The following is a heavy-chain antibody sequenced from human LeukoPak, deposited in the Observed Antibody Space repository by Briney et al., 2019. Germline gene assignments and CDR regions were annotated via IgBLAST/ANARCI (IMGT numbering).Heavy chain of an antibody. Sequence: SVKVSCKASGGTFSSYAISWVRQAPGQGLEWMGRIIPILGIANYAQKFQGRVTITADKSTSTAYMELSSLRSEDTAVYYCAKDQGLHSSGWYAPGKSEPGDYWGQGTLVTVSS. CDR1: GGTFSSYA. CDR3: AKDQGLHSSGWYAPGKSEPGDY. D-gene: IGHD6-19*01. CDR2: IIPILGIA. V-gene: IGHV1-69*04. J-gene: IGHJ4*02.